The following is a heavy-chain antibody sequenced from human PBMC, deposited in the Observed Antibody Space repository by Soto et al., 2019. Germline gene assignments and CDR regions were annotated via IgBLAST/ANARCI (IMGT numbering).Heavy chain of an antibody. J-gene: IGHJ4*02. Sequence: GGSLRLSCAASGFTFSDYYMSWIRQAPGKGLEWVSYISSSGSTIYYADSVKGRFTISRDNAKNSLYLQMNSLRAEDTAVYYCARGTPPLYDFWSGYYNQNWGQGTLVTVSS. CDR2: ISSSGSTI. CDR1: GFTFSDYY. D-gene: IGHD3-3*01. CDR3: ARGTPPLYDFWSGYYNQN. V-gene: IGHV3-11*01.